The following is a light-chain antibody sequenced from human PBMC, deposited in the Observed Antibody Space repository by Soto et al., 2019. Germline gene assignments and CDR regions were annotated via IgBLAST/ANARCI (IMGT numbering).Light chain of an antibody. CDR3: QQYNDWPST. CDR1: QNVNSN. V-gene: IGKV3-15*01. Sequence: EIVMTQSPATLSVSPGERATLSCRASQNVNSNLVWYQQKPGQAPRLLIHHVSTRATGIPARFSGSGSGTEFTLTISSLQSEDFAVYYCQQYNDWPSTFGQGTKVDIK. J-gene: IGKJ1*01. CDR2: HVS.